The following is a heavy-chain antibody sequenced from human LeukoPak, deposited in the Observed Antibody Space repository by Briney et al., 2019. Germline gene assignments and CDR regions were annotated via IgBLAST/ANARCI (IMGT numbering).Heavy chain of an antibody. CDR2: IKQDGSER. D-gene: IGHD3-22*01. Sequence: GRPLRLSCGASGFTFSSYWMSWVRQAPGKGLELVANIKQDGSERYYVDSVKGRFTNSRDNAKNSLYLQMNSLRAEDTAVYYCARDDYYYDSSGYFFSLAMDVWGKGTTVTVSS. CDR3: ARDDYYYDSSGYFFSLAMDV. J-gene: IGHJ6*04. V-gene: IGHV3-7*01. CDR1: GFTFSSYW.